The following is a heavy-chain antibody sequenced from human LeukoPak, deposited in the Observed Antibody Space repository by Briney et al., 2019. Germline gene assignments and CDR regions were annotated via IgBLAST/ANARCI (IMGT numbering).Heavy chain of an antibody. D-gene: IGHD1-26*01. J-gene: IGHJ6*02. CDR3: ARVATWGPLYYYGMDV. CDR1: GFTFSDYY. Sequence: GGSLRLSCAASGFTFSDYYMSWIRQAPGKGLEWVSYISSSSSTIYYADSVKGRFTISRDNAKNSLYLQMNSLRDEDTAVYYCARVATWGPLYYYGMDVWGQGTTVTVSS. V-gene: IGHV3-11*04. CDR2: ISSSSSTI.